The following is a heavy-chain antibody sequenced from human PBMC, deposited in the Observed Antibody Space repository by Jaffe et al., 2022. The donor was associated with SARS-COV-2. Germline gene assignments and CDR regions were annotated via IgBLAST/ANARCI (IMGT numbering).Heavy chain of an antibody. D-gene: IGHD2-15*01. CDR3: HAICGGSCYYPEDY. V-gene: IGHV3-30*03. CDR2: ISYDGSNK. J-gene: IGHJ4*02. CDR1: GFTFSSYG. Sequence: QVQLVESGGGVVQPGRSLRLSCAASGFTFSSYGMHWVRQAPGKGLEWVAVISYDGSNKYYADSVKGRFTISRDNSKNTLYLQMNSLRAEDTAVYYCHAICGGSCYYPEDYWGQGTLVTVSS.